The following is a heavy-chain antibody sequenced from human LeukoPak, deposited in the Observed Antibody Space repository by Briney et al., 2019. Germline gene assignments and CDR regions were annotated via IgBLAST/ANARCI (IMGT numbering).Heavy chain of an antibody. CDR3: ARGVPYCSGGSCYIDY. D-gene: IGHD2-15*01. CDR1: GYTFTSYG. V-gene: IGHV1-18*04. Sequence: ASVKVSCKASGYTFTSYGISWVRQAPGQGLEWMGWISSYNGDTNYAQNLQGRVTMTTDTSTSTAYMELRSLRSDDTAVYYCARGVPYCSGGSCYIDYWGQGTLVTVSS. J-gene: IGHJ4*02. CDR2: ISSYNGDT.